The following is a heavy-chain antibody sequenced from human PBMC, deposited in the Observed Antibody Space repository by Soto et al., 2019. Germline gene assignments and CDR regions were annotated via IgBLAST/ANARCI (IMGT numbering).Heavy chain of an antibody. J-gene: IGHJ6*02. CDR3: ARANDFWSGQDYYYGMDV. V-gene: IGHV1-69*13. Sequence: GASVKVSCKASGGTFSSYAISWVRQAPGQGLEWMGGIIPIFGTANYAQKFQGRVTITADESTSTAYMELSSLRSEDTAVYYCARANDFWSGQDYYYGMDVWGQGTTVTVSS. D-gene: IGHD3-3*01. CDR2: IIPIFGTA. CDR1: GGTFSSYA.